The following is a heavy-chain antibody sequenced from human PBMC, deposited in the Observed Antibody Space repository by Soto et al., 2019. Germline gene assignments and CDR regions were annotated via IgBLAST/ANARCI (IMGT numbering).Heavy chain of an antibody. J-gene: IGHJ5*02. V-gene: IGHV3-74*01. CDR1: GFTFSTYW. CDR2: INSDGSIK. CDR3: ARDRYYYDGSVLDP. Sequence: GGSLRLSCAASGFTFSTYWMHWVRQAPGKGPVWVSRINSDGSIKNYADSVKGRFTISRDNAKNTLFLQMNSLRAEDTAVYYCARDRYYYDGSVLDPWGQGT. D-gene: IGHD3-22*01.